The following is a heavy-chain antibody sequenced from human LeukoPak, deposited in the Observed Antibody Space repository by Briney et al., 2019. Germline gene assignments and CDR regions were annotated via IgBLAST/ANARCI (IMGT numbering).Heavy chain of an antibody. Sequence: VASVKVSCKASGGTFSKYTISWVRQRPGQGLEWMGGITPLFGTANYAQKFQGSVTITADESASTAYMELSSLRSEDTAVYYCARDSSGIRSLIAHWGQGTLVTVSS. V-gene: IGHV1-69*01. CDR1: GGTFSKYT. J-gene: IGHJ1*01. CDR2: ITPLFGTA. CDR3: ARDSSGIRSLIAH. D-gene: IGHD6-13*01.